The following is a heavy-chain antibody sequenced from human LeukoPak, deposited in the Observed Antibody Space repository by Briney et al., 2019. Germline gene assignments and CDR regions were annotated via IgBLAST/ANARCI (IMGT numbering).Heavy chain of an antibody. J-gene: IGHJ4*02. CDR3: ARDGTSYSNYEGNFDY. D-gene: IGHD4-11*01. Sequence: GGSLRLSCAASGFTFNGYGMNWVRQAPGKGLEWVSYISSISSTIYYSDSVKGRFTISRDNAKNSLYLQMNSLRAEDTAVYYCARDGTSYSNYEGNFDYWGQGTLVTVSS. CDR1: GFTFNGYG. CDR2: ISSISSTI. V-gene: IGHV3-48*01.